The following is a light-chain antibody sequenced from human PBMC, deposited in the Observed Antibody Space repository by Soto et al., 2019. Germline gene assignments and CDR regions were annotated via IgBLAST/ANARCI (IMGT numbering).Light chain of an antibody. J-gene: IGKJ2*01. V-gene: IGKV3-20*01. CDR1: QSVSNNY. CDR2: GSS. CDR3: QQYGSSPPYT. Sequence: EVVLTQSPGTLSLSRGERATLSCGASQSVSNNYLAWYQQKPGQSPKLLIFGSSDRATGIPDRFSGSGSGTDFTLTISSLEPEDFAVYYCQQYGSSPPYTFGQGTKLEIK.